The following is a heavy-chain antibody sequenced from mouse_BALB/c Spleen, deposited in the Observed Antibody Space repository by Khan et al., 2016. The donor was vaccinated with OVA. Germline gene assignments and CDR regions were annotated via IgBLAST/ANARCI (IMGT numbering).Heavy chain of an antibody. CDR3: AREGLRGVALDY. J-gene: IGHJ4*01. CDR2: IYPGDGST. CDR1: GYTFTAYD. D-gene: IGHD2-4*01. Sequence: QVRLQQSGPELVKPGASVKISCKASGYTFTAYDINWVRQRPGQGLEWIGWIYPGDGSTEYNENFKGKATLTADESSNTAYMQLSSLTSEKSAVYFWAREGLRGVALDYWGQGTSVSVSS. V-gene: IGHV1S56*01.